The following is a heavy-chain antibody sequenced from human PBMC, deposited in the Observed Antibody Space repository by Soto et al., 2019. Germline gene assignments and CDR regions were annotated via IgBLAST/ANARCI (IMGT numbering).Heavy chain of an antibody. Sequence: QVQLVESGGGVVQPGRSLRLSCAASGFTFSSYGMHWVRQAPGKGLEWVAVISYDGSNKDYADSVKGRFTISRDNSKNTLYLQMNSLRAEDTAVYYCATDWALFGELSPPDYWGQGTLVTVSS. J-gene: IGHJ4*02. D-gene: IGHD3-10*02. CDR2: ISYDGSNK. CDR3: ATDWALFGELSPPDY. V-gene: IGHV3-30*03. CDR1: GFTFSSYG.